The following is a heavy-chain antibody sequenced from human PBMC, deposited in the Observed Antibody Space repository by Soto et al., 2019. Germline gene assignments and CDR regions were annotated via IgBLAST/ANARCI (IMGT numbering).Heavy chain of an antibody. J-gene: IGHJ5*02. D-gene: IGHD3-10*01. Sequence: LSLTCTVSGGSVSSGSYYWSWIRQPPGKGLERIGYIYYSGSTNYNPSLKSRVTISVDTSKNQFSLKLSSVTAADTAVYYCARDRGMVRGVIRFDPWGQGTLVTVSS. CDR1: GGSVSSGSYY. CDR3: ARDRGMVRGVIRFDP. V-gene: IGHV4-61*01. CDR2: IYYSGST.